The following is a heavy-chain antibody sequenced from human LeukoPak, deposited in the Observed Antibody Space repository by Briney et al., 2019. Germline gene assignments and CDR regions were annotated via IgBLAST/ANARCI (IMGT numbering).Heavy chain of an antibody. V-gene: IGHV3-30*18. D-gene: IGHD3-22*01. J-gene: IGHJ4*02. CDR3: AKDYYDSSGYHDY. CDR2: ISYDGSNK. Sequence: PGRSLRLSCAASGFTFSSYGMHWVRQAPGMGLEWVAVISYDGSNKYYADSVKGRFTISRDNSKNTLYLQMNSLRAEDTAVYYCAKDYYDSSGYHDYWGQGTLVTVSS. CDR1: GFTFSSYG.